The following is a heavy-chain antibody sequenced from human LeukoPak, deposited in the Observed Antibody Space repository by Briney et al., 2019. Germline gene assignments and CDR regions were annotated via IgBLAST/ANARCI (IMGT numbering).Heavy chain of an antibody. V-gene: IGHV1-2*06. D-gene: IGHD2-2*01. CDR3: ASHPSCFL. CDR2: INPNSGGT. J-gene: IGHJ4*02. Sequence: ASVKVSCKASGYTFTGYYIHWVRQAPGQGLEWMGRINPNSGGTNYAQKFQGRVTMTRDTSISTAYMDLSGLTSDDTAVYYCASHPSCFLWGQGTLVTVSS. CDR1: GYTFTGYY.